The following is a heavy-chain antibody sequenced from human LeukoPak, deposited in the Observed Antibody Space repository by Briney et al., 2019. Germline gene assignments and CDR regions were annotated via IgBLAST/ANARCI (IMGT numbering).Heavy chain of an antibody. Sequence: GGSLRLACAASGFTFSSYSMNWVRQAPGKGLEWVSSISSRSSYIYYADSVKGRSTISRDNAKNSLYLQMNSLRAEDTALYYCARDWGPDYWGQGTLVTVSS. D-gene: IGHD3-16*01. CDR1: GFTFSSYS. CDR3: ARDWGPDY. CDR2: ISSRSSYI. J-gene: IGHJ4*02. V-gene: IGHV3-21*01.